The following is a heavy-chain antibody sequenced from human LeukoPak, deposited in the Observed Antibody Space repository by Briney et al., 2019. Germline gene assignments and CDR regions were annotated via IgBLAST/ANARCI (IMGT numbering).Heavy chain of an antibody. Sequence: GGSLRLSCAASGFTVSSNYMSWVRQAPGKGLEWASVIYSGGSTYYADSVKGRFTISRDNSKNTLYLQMNSLRAEDTAVYYCAKHTVGVTGGLHYFDSWGQGTLVTVSS. D-gene: IGHD1-26*01. V-gene: IGHV3-53*01. J-gene: IGHJ4*02. CDR2: IYSGGST. CDR3: AKHTVGVTGGLHYFDS. CDR1: GFTVSSNY.